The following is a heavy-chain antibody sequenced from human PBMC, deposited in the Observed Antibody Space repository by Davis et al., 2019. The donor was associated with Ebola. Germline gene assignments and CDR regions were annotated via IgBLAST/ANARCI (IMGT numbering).Heavy chain of an antibody. V-gene: IGHV3-9*01. CDR1: GFTFDDYA. Sequence: SLKISCAASGFTFDDYAMHWVRQAPGKGLEWVSGISWNSGSIGYADSVKGRFTISRDNAKNSLYLQMNSLRAEDTAVYYCAKDRGLWKGWFDPWGQGTLVTVSS. CDR2: ISWNSGSI. D-gene: IGHD5-18*01. CDR3: AKDRGLWKGWFDP. J-gene: IGHJ5*02.